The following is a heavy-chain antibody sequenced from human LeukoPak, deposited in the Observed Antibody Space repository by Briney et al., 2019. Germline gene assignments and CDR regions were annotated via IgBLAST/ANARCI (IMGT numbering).Heavy chain of an antibody. J-gene: IGHJ3*02. CDR3: ATMKVGATRDAFDI. V-gene: IGHV1-24*01. CDR2: FDPEDGET. CDR1: GYTLTELS. D-gene: IGHD1-26*01. Sequence: ASVKVSCKDSGYTLTELSMHWVPQALGKGLEWMGGFDPEDGETIYTQKFQGRITMTENTSTDTAYMELSRLRSEDTAVYYCATMKVGATRDAFDIWGQGTMVTVSS.